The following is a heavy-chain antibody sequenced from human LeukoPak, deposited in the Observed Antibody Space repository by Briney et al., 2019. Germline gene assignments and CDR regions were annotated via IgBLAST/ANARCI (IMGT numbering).Heavy chain of an antibody. J-gene: IGHJ4*02. CDR2: IYYSGST. V-gene: IGHV4-59*01. CDR3: ARGRAYYDSSGYMREPHLTLDY. CDR1: GGSISSYY. Sequence: PSETLSLTCTVSGGSISSYYWSWIRQPPGKGLEWIGYIYYSGSTNYNPSLKSRVTISVDTSKNQFSLKLSSVTAADTAVYYCARGRAYYDSSGYMREPHLTLDYWGQGTLVTVSS. D-gene: IGHD3-22*01.